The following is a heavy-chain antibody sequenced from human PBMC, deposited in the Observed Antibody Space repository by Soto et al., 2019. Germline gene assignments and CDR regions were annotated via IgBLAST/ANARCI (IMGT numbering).Heavy chain of an antibody. V-gene: IGHV1-24*01. CDR2: FDPEDVET. D-gene: IGHD4-17*01. J-gene: IGHJ5*02. Sequence: ASVKVSCKVSGYTLTELSTHWVRQAPGKGLEWMGGFDPEDVETIYAQKFQGRVTMTEDTSTDTAYMELSSLRSEDTAVYYCAILPRSYGDYVFWFDPWGQGTLVPGSS. CDR3: AILPRSYGDYVFWFDP. CDR1: GYTLTELS.